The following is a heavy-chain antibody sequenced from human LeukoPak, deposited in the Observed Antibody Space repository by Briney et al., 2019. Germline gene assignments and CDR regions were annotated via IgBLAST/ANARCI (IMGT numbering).Heavy chain of an antibody. CDR2: IKTSGST. CDR1: GASISTYY. Sequence: SETLSLTCRVSGASISTYYWSWIRQPVGKGLEWIGQIKTSGSTHYNSSLKSRVTISVDTSKNQFSLKLSSVTAADTAVYYCARDLHCSGGSCYEEWGQGTLVTVSS. V-gene: IGHV4-4*07. D-gene: IGHD2-15*01. CDR3: ARDLHCSGGSCYEE. J-gene: IGHJ4*02.